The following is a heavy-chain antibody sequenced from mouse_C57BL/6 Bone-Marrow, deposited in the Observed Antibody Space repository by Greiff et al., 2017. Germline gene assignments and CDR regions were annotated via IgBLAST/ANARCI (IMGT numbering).Heavy chain of an antibody. V-gene: IGHV5-4*03. CDR1: GFTFSSYA. Sequence: DVMLVESGGGLVKPGGSLKLSCAASGFTFSSYAMSWVRQTPEKRLEWVATISDGGSYTYYPDNVKGRFTISRDNAKNNRYLQMSHLKSEDTAMYYCARLNWDYAMDYWGQGTSVTVSS. D-gene: IGHD4-1*01. J-gene: IGHJ4*01. CDR3: ARLNWDYAMDY. CDR2: ISDGGSYT.